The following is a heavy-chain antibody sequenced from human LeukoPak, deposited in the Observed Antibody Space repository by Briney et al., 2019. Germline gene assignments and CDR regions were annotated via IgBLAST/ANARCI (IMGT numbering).Heavy chain of an antibody. CDR2: IYYSGST. CDR1: GGSISSGGYY. V-gene: IGHV4-31*03. CDR3: ARSVEMATIQTFDY. D-gene: IGHD5-24*01. Sequence: PSETLSLTCTVSGGSISSGGYYWSWIRQHPGKGLEGIGYIYYSGSTYYNPSLKRRVTISVDTSKNQFSLKLSSVTAADTAVYYCARSVEMATIQTFDYWGQGTLVTVSS. J-gene: IGHJ4*02.